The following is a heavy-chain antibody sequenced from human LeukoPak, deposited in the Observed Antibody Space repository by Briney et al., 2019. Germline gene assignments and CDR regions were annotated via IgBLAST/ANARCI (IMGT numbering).Heavy chain of an antibody. V-gene: IGHV1-18*01. CDR1: GYTFNSYS. D-gene: IGHD3-16*01. CDR2: INAYNGNT. CDR3: ARDGFRGPADY. J-gene: IGHJ4*02. Sequence: GAPVKVFCKASGYTFNSYSINWVRQAPGQGLEWMGWINAYNGNTNYAQKVQGRVTMTTDTSTSTAYMEMRSLTSDDTAVYYCARDGFRGPADYWGQGTLVTVSS.